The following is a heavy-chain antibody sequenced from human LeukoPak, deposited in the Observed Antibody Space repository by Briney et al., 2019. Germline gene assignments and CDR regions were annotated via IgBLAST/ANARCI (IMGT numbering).Heavy chain of an antibody. V-gene: IGHV3-23*01. CDR1: GFTFSSYA. CDR2: ISGSGGST. Sequence: PGGSLRLSCAASGFTFSSYAMSWVRQAPGKGLEWVSAISGSGGSTYYADSVKGRFTISRDNSKNTLYLQMNSLRAEDTAVYYCAKDQPSHIVVVVAATKSDYWGQGTLVTVSS. J-gene: IGHJ4*02. D-gene: IGHD2-15*01. CDR3: AKDQPSHIVVVVAATKSDY.